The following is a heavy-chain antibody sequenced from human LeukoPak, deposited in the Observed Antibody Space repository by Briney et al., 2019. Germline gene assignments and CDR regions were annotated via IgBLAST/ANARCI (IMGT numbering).Heavy chain of an antibody. CDR3: VKALGDSLYYGMDV. Sequence: PGGSLRLSCSASGFSFSSYAMHWVRQAPGKGLEHVSGISTTEVPAHYADSVKGRFTISRDNSKNTLLLQMSSLRAEDTAVYYCVKALGDSLYYGMDVWGQGTTVIVSS. J-gene: IGHJ6*02. D-gene: IGHD2-21*02. CDR2: ISTTEVPA. V-gene: IGHV3-64D*09. CDR1: GFSFSSYA.